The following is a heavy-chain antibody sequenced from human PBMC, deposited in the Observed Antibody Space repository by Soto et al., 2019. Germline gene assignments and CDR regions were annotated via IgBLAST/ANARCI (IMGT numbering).Heavy chain of an antibody. CDR1: GGSISSSSYY. V-gene: IGHV4-39*01. J-gene: IGHJ6*02. D-gene: IGHD2-8*02. CDR3: ARVILDYYYGMDV. CDR2: IYYSGST. Sequence: LSLTCTVSGGSISSSSYYWGWIRQPPGKGLEWIGSIYYSGSTYYNPSLKSRVTISVDTSKNQFSLKLSSVTAADTAVYYCARVILDYYYGMDVWGQGTTVTVSS.